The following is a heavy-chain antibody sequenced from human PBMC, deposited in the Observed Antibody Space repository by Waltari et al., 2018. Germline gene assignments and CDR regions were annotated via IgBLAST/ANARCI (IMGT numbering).Heavy chain of an antibody. V-gene: IGHV1-2*02. CDR3: ARDRWGESHGYGY. CDR1: GSTFPVYY. Sequence: QVQLVQSGVEVKTPGASVRVSCKASGSTFPVYYLHWIRQAPGQGPEWMGWINPNNGATHYAQKFQGRVTMTRDTSINTAYLEVTSDDTAVYFCARDRWGESHGYGYWGRGTLVTVSS. CDR2: INPNNGAT. D-gene: IGHD7-27*01. J-gene: IGHJ4*02.